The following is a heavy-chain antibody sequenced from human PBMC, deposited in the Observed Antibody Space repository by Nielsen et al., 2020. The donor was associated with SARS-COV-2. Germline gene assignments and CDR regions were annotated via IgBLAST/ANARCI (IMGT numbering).Heavy chain of an antibody. J-gene: IGHJ4*02. V-gene: IGHV4-39*07. D-gene: IGHD4-11*01. CDR3: ARNTVLTPYYFDY. CDR1: GGSISSSSYY. CDR2: IYYSGST. Sequence: SETLSLTCTVSGGSISSSSYYWGWIRQPPGKGLEWIGSIYYSGSTYYNPSLKSRVTISVDTSKNQFSLKLSSVTAADTAVYYCARNTVLTPYYFDYWGQGTLVTVSS.